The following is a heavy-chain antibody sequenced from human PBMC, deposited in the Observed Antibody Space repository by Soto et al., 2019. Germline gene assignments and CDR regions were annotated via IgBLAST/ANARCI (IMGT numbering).Heavy chain of an antibody. J-gene: IGHJ4*02. CDR3: AKEVSLGSTVDLGY. CDR2: ISGSGGST. V-gene: IGHV3-23*01. Sequence: GGSLRLSCAASGFTFSIFAMSWVRQSPGKGLEWVATISGSGGSTYYADAVKGRFTISRDNSIGTLNLQMKSMRVEDTAIYYCAKEVSLGSTVDLGYWGQGALVTVSS. D-gene: IGHD7-27*01. CDR1: GFTFSIFA.